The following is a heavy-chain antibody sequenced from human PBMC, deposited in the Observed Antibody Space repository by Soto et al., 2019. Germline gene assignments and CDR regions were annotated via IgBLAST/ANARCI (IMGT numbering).Heavy chain of an antibody. V-gene: IGHV3-33*01. CDR1: GFIFSNYG. CDR3: AREVYGDYGDAFDL. Sequence: VQLVDSGGGVVQPGRSLRLSCAASGFIFSNYGMHWVRQAPGKGLEWVAVIWYDGSNENYVDSVRGRFTISRDNSKNTLFLQMNSLRAEDTALYYCAREVYGDYGDAFDLWGQGTMVTVSS. J-gene: IGHJ3*01. CDR2: IWYDGSNE. D-gene: IGHD4-17*01.